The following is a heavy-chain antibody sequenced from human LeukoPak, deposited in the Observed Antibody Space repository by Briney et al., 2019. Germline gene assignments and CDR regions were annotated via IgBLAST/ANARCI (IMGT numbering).Heavy chain of an antibody. V-gene: IGHV3-11*06. Sequence: PGGSLRLSCAASGFSVSDNYMIWVRQAPGQGLEWVSSITSSSSYIYYADSVKGRFTISRDNAKNSLYLQMNSLRAEDTAVYYCARDRYYYDSSGYPPWGQGTLVTVSS. J-gene: IGHJ5*02. D-gene: IGHD3-22*01. CDR3: ARDRYYYDSSGYPP. CDR2: ITSSSSYI. CDR1: GFSVSDNY.